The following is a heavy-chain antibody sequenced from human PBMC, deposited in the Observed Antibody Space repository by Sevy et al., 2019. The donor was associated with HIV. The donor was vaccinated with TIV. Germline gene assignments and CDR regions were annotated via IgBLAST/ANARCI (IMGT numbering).Heavy chain of an antibody. CDR3: ARVANWNGAY. CDR2: INGNSGDT. Sequence: ASVKVSCKVFGYTFTGYHMHWVRQAPGQGLEWMGWINGNSGDTKYAQRFQGRVTLTRDTSISTAYMELGRLRFDDTAVYYCARVANWNGAYWGQGSLVTVSS. CDR1: GYTFTGYH. J-gene: IGHJ4*02. D-gene: IGHD1-20*01. V-gene: IGHV1-2*02.